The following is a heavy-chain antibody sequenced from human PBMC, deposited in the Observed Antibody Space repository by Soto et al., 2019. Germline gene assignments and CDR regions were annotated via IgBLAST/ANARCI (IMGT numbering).Heavy chain of an antibody. Sequence: ETLSLTCTVSGGSISNHYWSWIRQTPGKGLEWIGYIFPTGATEYTPSLKSRITMSVDTSKSQFSLKVTTVTAADTAVYYCARQPVAPGLRYFDSWGQGTLVTVSS. J-gene: IGHJ4*02. CDR2: IFPTGAT. CDR3: ARQPVAPGLRYFDS. CDR1: GGSISNHY. V-gene: IGHV4-4*08. D-gene: IGHD5-12*01.